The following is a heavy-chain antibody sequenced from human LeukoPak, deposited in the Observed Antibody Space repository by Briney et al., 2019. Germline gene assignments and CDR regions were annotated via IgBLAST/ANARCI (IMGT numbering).Heavy chain of an antibody. CDR1: GGSISSGDYY. J-gene: IGHJ4*02. Sequence: NPSQTLSLTCTVSGGSISSGDYYWSWIRQPPGKGLEWIGYIYYSGSTYYNPSLKSRVTISVDTSKNQFSLKLSSVTAADTAVYYCARGFAHYYGSGSYLDYWGQGTLVTVSS. D-gene: IGHD3-10*01. CDR3: ARGFAHYYGSGSYLDY. CDR2: IYYSGST. V-gene: IGHV4-30-4*01.